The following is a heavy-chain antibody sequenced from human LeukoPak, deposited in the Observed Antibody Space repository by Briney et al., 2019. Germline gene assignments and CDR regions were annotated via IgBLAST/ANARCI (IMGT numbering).Heavy chain of an antibody. CDR3: ARVVEDKVVPAAL. J-gene: IGHJ4*02. D-gene: IGHD2-2*01. CDR2: ISSSGSTI. V-gene: IGHV3-48*03. CDR1: GFTFSSYE. Sequence: PGGSLRLSCAASGFTFSSYEMNWVRQAPGKGLEWVSYISSSGSTIYYADSVKGRFTISRDNAKNSLYLQMNSLRAKDTAVYYCARVVEDKVVPAALWGQGTLVTVSS.